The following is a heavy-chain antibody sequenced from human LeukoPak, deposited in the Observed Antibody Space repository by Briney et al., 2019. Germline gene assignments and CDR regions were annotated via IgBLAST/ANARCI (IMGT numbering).Heavy chain of an antibody. J-gene: IGHJ4*02. Sequence: PGGSLRLSCAASGFTFSSYAMSWVRQAPGKGLEWVSAISGSGGSTYYADSVKGRFTISRDNSKNTLYLQMNSLRAEDTAVYYCAKGGYSYGYGGLDYWGQGTLVTVSS. CDR3: AKGGYSYGYGGLDY. D-gene: IGHD5-18*01. V-gene: IGHV3-23*01. CDR1: GFTFSSYA. CDR2: ISGSGGST.